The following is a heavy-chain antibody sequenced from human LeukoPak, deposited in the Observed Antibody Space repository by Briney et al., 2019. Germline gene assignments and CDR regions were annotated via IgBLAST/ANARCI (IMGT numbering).Heavy chain of an antibody. CDR3: ARSPGDRTYFDY. J-gene: IGHJ4*02. CDR2: IYSGGST. Sequence: GGSLRLSCAASGFTVSSNYMSWVRQAPGKGLEWVLVIYSGGSTYYADSVKGRFTISRDNSKNTLYLQMNSLRAEDTAVYYCARSPGDRTYFDYWGQGTLVTVSS. V-gene: IGHV3-53*01. D-gene: IGHD3-10*01. CDR1: GFTVSSNY.